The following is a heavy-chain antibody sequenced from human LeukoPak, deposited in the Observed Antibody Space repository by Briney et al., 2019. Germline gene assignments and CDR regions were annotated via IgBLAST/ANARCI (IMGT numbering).Heavy chain of an antibody. CDR2: IYSGGNT. V-gene: IGHV3-53*01. Sequence: QSGGSLRLSCAASGLTVSSNCMSWVRQAPGKGLEWVSFIYSGGNTYYADSVKGRFTISRDNSKNTVHFQMNSLRAEDTAMYYCARRAGDYSHPYDYWGQGTLVTVSS. D-gene: IGHD3-22*01. CDR3: ARRAGDYSHPYDY. CDR1: GLTVSSNC. J-gene: IGHJ4*02.